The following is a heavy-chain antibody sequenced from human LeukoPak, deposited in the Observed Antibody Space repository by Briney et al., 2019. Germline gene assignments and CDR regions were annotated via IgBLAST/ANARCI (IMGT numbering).Heavy chain of an antibody. CDR3: ARAYYSTSWFPH. Sequence: SETLSLTCAISGGSISSSSWWSWVRQPPGKGLEWIGEIYHSGSTNYNPSLRSRVTISADTSKNQFSLELRSVTAADTAVYYCARAYYSTSWFPHWGQGALVTVSS. D-gene: IGHD3-10*01. J-gene: IGHJ5*02. CDR1: GGSISSSSW. V-gene: IGHV4-4*02. CDR2: IYHSGST.